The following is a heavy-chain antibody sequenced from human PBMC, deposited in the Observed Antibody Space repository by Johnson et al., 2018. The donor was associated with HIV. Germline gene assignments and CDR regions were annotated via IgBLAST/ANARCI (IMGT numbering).Heavy chain of an antibody. J-gene: IGHJ3*02. CDR2: ISGSGGST. D-gene: IGHD3-10*01. Sequence: VQLVESGGGLVQPGGSLRLSCAASGFTFSSYAMSWVRQAPGKGLQWVSSISGSGGSTYYADSVKGRFTISRDNSKNTLYLQVNSLRAEDTAIYYWARVRARGVKHAFDIWGEGTMVTVSS. CDR1: GFTFSSYA. CDR3: ARVRARGVKHAFDI. V-gene: IGHV3-23*04.